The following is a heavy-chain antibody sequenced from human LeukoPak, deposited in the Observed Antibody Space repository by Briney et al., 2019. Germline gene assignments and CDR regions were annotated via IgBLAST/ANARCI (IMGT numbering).Heavy chain of an antibody. J-gene: IGHJ5*02. V-gene: IGHV4-31*03. CDR1: GDSISSGGYF. Sequence: SETLSLTCTVSGDSISSGGYFWNWIRQHPGKGLEWIGYIYYSGSFYYNPSLKSRLTISVDTSKNQFSLKLRSVTAADTAVYYCARGRYRSSWYWCDPWGQGPLVMVSA. CDR2: IYYSGSF. CDR3: ARGRYRSSWYWCDP. D-gene: IGHD6-13*01.